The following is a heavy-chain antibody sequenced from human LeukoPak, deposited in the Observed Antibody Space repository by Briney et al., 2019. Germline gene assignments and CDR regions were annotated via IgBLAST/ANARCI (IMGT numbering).Heavy chain of an antibody. Sequence: PGGSLRLSCAASGFTFGSYGMHWVRQAPGKGLEWVAVISYDGSNKYYADSVKGRFTISRDNSKNTLYLQMNSLRAEDTAVYYCAKDWAVTTFRYYYGMDVWGQGTTVTVSS. CDR1: GFTFGSYG. V-gene: IGHV3-30*18. J-gene: IGHJ6*02. D-gene: IGHD4-17*01. CDR2: ISYDGSNK. CDR3: AKDWAVTTFRYYYGMDV.